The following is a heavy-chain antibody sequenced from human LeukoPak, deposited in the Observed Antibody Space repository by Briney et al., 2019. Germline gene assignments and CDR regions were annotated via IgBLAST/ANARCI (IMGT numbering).Heavy chain of an antibody. J-gene: IGHJ4*02. CDR1: GFAFSSYS. Sequence: GGSLRLSCAASGFAFSSYSMNWVRQAPGQGLEWVSSISSSSSYIYYADSVKGRFTISRDNTKNSLYLQMNSLGAEDTAVYYCARDSTIVGATTSDYWGQRTLVSVSS. CDR3: ARDSTIVGATTSDY. V-gene: IGHV3-21*01. CDR2: ISSSSSYI. D-gene: IGHD1-26*01.